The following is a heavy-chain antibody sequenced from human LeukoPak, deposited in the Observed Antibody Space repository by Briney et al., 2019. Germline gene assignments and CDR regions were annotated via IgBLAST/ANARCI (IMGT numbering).Heavy chain of an antibody. J-gene: IGHJ4*02. V-gene: IGHV4-59*08. Sequence: SETLSLTCTVSGGSISTYYWSWIRQPPGKGLEWIGYIFYSGSTNYNPSLKSRVTISVDTSKNQFSLKLSSVTAADTAVYYCARGGYCGGDCYFYYWGQGTLVTVSS. CDR1: GGSISTYY. CDR2: IFYSGST. D-gene: IGHD2-21*02. CDR3: ARGGYCGGDCYFYY.